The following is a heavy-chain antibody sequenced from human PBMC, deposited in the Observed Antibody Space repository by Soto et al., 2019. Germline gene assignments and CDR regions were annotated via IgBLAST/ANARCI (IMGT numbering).Heavy chain of an antibody. CDR2: IYYSGST. CDR3: ARVSYYDSSGYYYYYGMDV. Sequence: SETLSLTCTVSGGSISSYYWSWIRQPPGKGLEWIGYIYYSGSTNYNPSLKSRVTISVDTSKNQFSLKLSSVTAADTAVYYCARVSYYDSSGYYYYYGMDVWGQGTTVTVSS. D-gene: IGHD3-22*01. V-gene: IGHV4-59*01. CDR1: GGSISSYY. J-gene: IGHJ6*02.